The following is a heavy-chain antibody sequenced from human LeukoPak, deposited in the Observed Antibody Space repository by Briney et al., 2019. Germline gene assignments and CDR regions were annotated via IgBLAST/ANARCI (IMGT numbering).Heavy chain of an antibody. J-gene: IGHJ6*03. CDR2: IQYDGSYR. CDR3: AKGTSRVHYYYMDV. D-gene: IGHD4/OR15-4a*01. V-gene: IGHV3-30*02. Sequence: GGSLRLSRSTSGFTFSSYDMYWVRQAPGKGLEWVAFIQYDGSYRYYADSVRGRFTISRDTSTNTLYVQMNSLRTEDTAVYYCAKGTSRVHYYYMDVWGKGTTVTISS. CDR1: GFTFSSYD.